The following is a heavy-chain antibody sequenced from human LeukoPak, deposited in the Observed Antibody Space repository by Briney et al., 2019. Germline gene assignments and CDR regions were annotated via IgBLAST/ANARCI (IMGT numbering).Heavy chain of an antibody. V-gene: IGHV3-15*01. Sequence: GGSLRLSCAASGFTFSSYAMSWVRQAPGKGLEWVGRIKSETDGGTTDYAAPVKGRFTISRDDSKNTLYLQMKSLKTGDTAIYYCTTGSSGSYYPLNWFDPWGQGTLVTVSS. D-gene: IGHD3-10*01. CDR1: GFTFSSYA. CDR3: TTGSSGSYYPLNWFDP. J-gene: IGHJ5*02. CDR2: IKSETDGGTT.